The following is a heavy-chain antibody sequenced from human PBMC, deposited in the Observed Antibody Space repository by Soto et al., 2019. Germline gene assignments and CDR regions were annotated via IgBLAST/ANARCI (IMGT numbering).Heavy chain of an antibody. J-gene: IGHJ5*02. CDR3: ARSSHKESWFDP. Sequence: QVQLQESGPGLVKPSETLSLTCTVSVGSVNNFYWNWIRQPAGKGLEWIGRIYSSGSTNYNPSLRSRVTMSVDTSKNQFSLKLNSVTAADTAVYYCARSSHKESWFDPWGQGTLVTVSS. V-gene: IGHV4-4*07. CDR2: IYSSGST. CDR1: VGSVNNFY. D-gene: IGHD6-13*01.